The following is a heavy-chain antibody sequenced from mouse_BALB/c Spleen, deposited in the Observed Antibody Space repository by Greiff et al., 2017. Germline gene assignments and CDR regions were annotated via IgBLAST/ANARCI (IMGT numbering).Heavy chain of an antibody. J-gene: IGHJ4*01. Sequence: VQLKESGPGLVAPSQSLSITCTVSGFSLTGYGVNWVRQPPGKGLEWLGMIWGDGSTDYNSALKSRLSISKDNSKSQVFLKMNSLQTDDTARYYCARDHYYGSSYVGSAMDYWGQGTSVTVSS. V-gene: IGHV2-6-7*01. CDR2: IWGDGST. CDR1: GFSLTGYG. CDR3: ARDHYYGSSYVGSAMDY. D-gene: IGHD1-1*01.